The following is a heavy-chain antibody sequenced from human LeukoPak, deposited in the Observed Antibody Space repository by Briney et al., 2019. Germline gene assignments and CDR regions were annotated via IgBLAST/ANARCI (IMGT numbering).Heavy chain of an antibody. CDR3: ARHVYSYGLRDAFDI. CDR1: GGSISGYY. J-gene: IGHJ3*02. V-gene: IGHV4-59*08. D-gene: IGHD3-10*01. Sequence: PSETLSLTCTVSGGSISGYYWSWIRQPPGKTLEWIGYIYYSGSTNYNPSLKSRATMSVDTSKDQFSLNLRSVTAADTAMYFCARHVYSYGLRDAFDIWGQGTRVTVSS. CDR2: IYYSGST.